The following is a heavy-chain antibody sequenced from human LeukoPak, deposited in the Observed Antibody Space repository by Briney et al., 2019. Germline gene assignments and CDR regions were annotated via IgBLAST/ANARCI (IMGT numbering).Heavy chain of an antibody. CDR3: ARYFGSGTYYLDY. V-gene: IGHV5-51*01. CDR1: GYTFTTYW. CDR2: IYPGDSDT. Sequence: KVSCKASGYTFTTYWIAWVRQMPGKGLEWMGIIYPGDSDTRYSPSFQGQVTISADKSINTAYLQWSSLKASDTAMYYCARYFGSGTYYLDYWGQGTLVTVSS. J-gene: IGHJ4*02. D-gene: IGHD3-10*01.